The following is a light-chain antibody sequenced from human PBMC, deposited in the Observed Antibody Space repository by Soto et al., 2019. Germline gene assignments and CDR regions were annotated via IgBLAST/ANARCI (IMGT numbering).Light chain of an antibody. CDR2: DAS. Sequence: DLQMTQSPSSLSASVGDTVTITCRASQSISDYLNWYQQKPGKPPNLLIFDASSLQSGVPSRFRGSGSGTDSTLTITGLQPEDFATYYCQQSYTAPRVTFGPGTKVDI. CDR1: QSISDY. V-gene: IGKV1-39*01. J-gene: IGKJ3*01. CDR3: QQSYTAPRVT.